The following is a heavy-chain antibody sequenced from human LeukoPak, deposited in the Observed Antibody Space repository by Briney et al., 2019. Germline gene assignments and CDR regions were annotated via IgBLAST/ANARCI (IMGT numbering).Heavy chain of an antibody. CDR3: GRGGSPPEALGDTFDV. Sequence: QPGGSLRLSCAASGFTFRNYWMHWVRQGPGKGLVWVSCISSDGSSTRYADSVKDRFTISRDNAKNTLYLQMNSLRAEDTAVCYCGRGGSPPEALGDTFDVWGQGTMVTVSS. CDR2: ISSDGSST. V-gene: IGHV3-74*01. J-gene: IGHJ3*01. D-gene: IGHD1-26*01. CDR1: GFTFRNYW.